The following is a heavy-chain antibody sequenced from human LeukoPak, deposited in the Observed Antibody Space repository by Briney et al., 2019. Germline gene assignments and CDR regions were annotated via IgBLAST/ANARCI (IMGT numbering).Heavy chain of an antibody. J-gene: IGHJ4*02. CDR3: AKRGGRVEMATIIDY. D-gene: IGHD5-24*01. Sequence: GGSLRLSCAASGFTFSSYAMSWVRQAPGKGLEWVSGISGSGGSTYYADSVKGRFTISRDNSKNTLYLQMNSLRAEDTAVYYCAKRGGRVEMATIIDYWGQGTLVTVSS. V-gene: IGHV3-23*01. CDR2: ISGSGGST. CDR1: GFTFSSYA.